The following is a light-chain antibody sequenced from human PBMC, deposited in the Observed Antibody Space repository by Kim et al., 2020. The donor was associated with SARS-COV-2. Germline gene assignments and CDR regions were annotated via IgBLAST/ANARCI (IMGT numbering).Light chain of an antibody. Sequence: AWGTTVRIKCQRDSLISYYASGYQQKPGQAPVIVIYGKNNQPSGIPDRFSGSSSGNTASLTITGAQAEDEADYYCNSRDSSGNHVVFGGGTQLTVL. V-gene: IGLV3-19*01. CDR2: GKN. CDR1: SLISYY. J-gene: IGLJ2*01. CDR3: NSRDSSGNHVV.